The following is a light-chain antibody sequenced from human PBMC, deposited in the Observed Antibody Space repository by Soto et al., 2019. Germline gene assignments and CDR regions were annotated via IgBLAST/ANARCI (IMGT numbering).Light chain of an antibody. CDR2: DVT. CDR3: SSYARSSTYV. V-gene: IGLV2-14*03. CDR1: SSDVGYYNH. Sequence: QSVLTQPASVSGSPGQSITISCTGTSSDVGYYNHVSWYQQHPGKAPKLMIYDVTNRPSGVSNRFFGSKSGNTASLTISGLQAEDEADYYCSSYARSSTYVFGIGIKLTV. J-gene: IGLJ1*01.